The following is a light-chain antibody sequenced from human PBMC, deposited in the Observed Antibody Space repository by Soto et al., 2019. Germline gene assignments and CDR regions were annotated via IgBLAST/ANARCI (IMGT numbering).Light chain of an antibody. CDR2: DAS. V-gene: IGKV1-5*01. CDR3: QQYNSYWRT. J-gene: IGKJ1*01. CDR1: QSISSY. Sequence: DIQMTQCPSSLSASVGDRVTITCRASQSISSYLNWYQQKPGKVPKLLIYDASSLESGVPSRFSGSGSGTEFTLTISSLQPDDFATYYCQQYNSYWRTFGQGTKVDIK.